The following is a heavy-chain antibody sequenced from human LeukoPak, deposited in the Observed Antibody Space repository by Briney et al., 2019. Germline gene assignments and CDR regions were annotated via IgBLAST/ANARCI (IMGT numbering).Heavy chain of an antibody. V-gene: IGHV4-39*07. D-gene: IGHD6-19*01. CDR1: GGSISSSSYY. Sequence: PSETLSLTCTVSGGSISSSSYYWDWIRQPPGKGLEWIGSISYGSTYYNPSLKSRVTISVDTSKNHFSLKLSSVTAADTAVYYCARGQFLYSTGWPSTIRFDYWGQGALVTVSS. CDR2: ISYGST. J-gene: IGHJ4*02. CDR3: ARGQFLYSTGWPSTIRFDY.